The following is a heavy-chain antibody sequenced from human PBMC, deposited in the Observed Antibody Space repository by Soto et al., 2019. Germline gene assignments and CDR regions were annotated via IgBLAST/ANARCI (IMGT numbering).Heavy chain of an antibody. V-gene: IGHV1-18*01. CDR1: GYTFNDFG. J-gene: IGHJ4*02. CDR2: IYSKAGTI. CDR3: ARDIGFDIDY. Sequence: QVQLVQSGAEVQKPGASVKVSCKTSGYTFNDFGITWLRQAPGLGLEWRGWIYSKAGTINFAPKFQGRVIMTTDTSTSTAYMELTSLTFDDSAVYFCARDIGFDIDYWGQGTLVTVS. D-gene: IGHD5-12*01.